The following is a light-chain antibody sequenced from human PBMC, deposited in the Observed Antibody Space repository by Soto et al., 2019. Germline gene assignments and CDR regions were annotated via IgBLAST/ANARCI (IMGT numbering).Light chain of an antibody. CDR3: MQTLETPRT. CDR1: QSLLQSNGYKF. Sequence: DIVMTQSPLSLPVTPGEPASISCRSSQSLLQSNGYKFLDWYLPKPGQSPQLLIYLGSNRASGVPDRFSGSGSGTDFTLKISRVEAEDVGVYYGMQTLETPRTFGQGTKLEIK. CDR2: LGS. V-gene: IGKV2-28*01. J-gene: IGKJ2*01.